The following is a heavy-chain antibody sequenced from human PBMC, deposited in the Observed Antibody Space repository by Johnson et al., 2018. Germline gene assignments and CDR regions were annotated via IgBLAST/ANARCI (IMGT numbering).Heavy chain of an antibody. Sequence: VQLVESGGGVVQPGGSLRLSCEASGYTFRNHAMHWVRQAPGKGLEWVAQIWFDASHEYYADSVNGRFSISRDNSKNTVFLQMNSLRDVDTAVYYWARDGQQLAPYTMDVGGQGTTVTVSS. J-gene: IGHJ6*02. D-gene: IGHD6-13*01. CDR1: GYTFRNHA. CDR3: ARDGQQLAPYTMDV. V-gene: IGHV3-33*01. CDR2: IWFDASHE.